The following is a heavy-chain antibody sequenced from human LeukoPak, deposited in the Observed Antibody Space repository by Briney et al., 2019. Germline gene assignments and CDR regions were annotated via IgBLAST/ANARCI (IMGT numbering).Heavy chain of an antibody. V-gene: IGHV3-30*02. CDR2: IWYGGSNK. Sequence: GGSLRLSCAASGFTFSSYGMHWVRQAPGKGLEWVAVIWYGGSNKYYADSVKGRFTISRDNSKNTLYLQMNSLRAGDTAVYYCAKDGGSGWYYFDYWGQGTLVTVSS. CDR3: AKDGGSGWYYFDY. CDR1: GFTFSSYG. D-gene: IGHD6-19*01. J-gene: IGHJ4*02.